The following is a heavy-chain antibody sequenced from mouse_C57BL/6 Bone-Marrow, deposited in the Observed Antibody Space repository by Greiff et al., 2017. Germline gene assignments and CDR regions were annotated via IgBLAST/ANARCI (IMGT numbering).Heavy chain of an antibody. V-gene: IGHV5-9*01. D-gene: IGHD3-2*02. CDR3: ARQGTAQALYFDY. CDR1: GFTFTSYT. Sequence: EVKLQESGGGLVKPGGSLKLSCAASGFTFTSYTMSWVRQTPEKRLEWVATISGGGGNTYYPDSVKGRFTISRDNAKNTLYLQMSSLRSEDTALYYCARQGTAQALYFDYWGQGTTLTVSS. J-gene: IGHJ2*01. CDR2: ISGGGGNT.